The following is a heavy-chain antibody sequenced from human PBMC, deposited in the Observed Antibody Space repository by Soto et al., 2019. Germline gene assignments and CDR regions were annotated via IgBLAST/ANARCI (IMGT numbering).Heavy chain of an antibody. CDR2: IWYDGSNK. J-gene: IGHJ3*02. CDR3: ASQSGLYSSSTEDAFDI. V-gene: IGHV3-33*01. CDR1: GFTFSSYG. Sequence: QVQLVESGGGVVQPGRSLRLSCAASGFTFSSYGMHWVRQAPGKGLEGVAVIWYDGSNKYYADSVKGRFNISRDNSNNTLYRQMNSLRAEDTAVYYCASQSGLYSSSTEDAFDIWGQGTMVTVSS. D-gene: IGHD6-6*01.